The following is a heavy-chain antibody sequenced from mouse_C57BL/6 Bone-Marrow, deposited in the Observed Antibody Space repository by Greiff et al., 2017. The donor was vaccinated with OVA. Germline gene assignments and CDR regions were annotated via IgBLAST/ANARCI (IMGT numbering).Heavy chain of an antibody. Sequence: VKLMESGAELVKPGASVKISCKASGYAFSSYWMNWVKQRPGKGLEWIGQIYPGDGDTNYNGKFKGKATLTADKSSSTAYMQLSSLTSEDSAVYFCARGYYGSSPFAYWGQGTLVTVSA. CDR2: IYPGDGDT. CDR1: GYAFSSYW. D-gene: IGHD1-1*01. J-gene: IGHJ3*01. CDR3: ARGYYGSSPFAY. V-gene: IGHV1-80*01.